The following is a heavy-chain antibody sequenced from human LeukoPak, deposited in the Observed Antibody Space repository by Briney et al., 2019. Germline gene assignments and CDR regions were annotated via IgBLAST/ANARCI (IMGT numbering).Heavy chain of an antibody. D-gene: IGHD5-24*01. J-gene: IGHJ3*02. CDR3: ARDLEMATIKFAFDI. CDR1: GFTFSSYA. CDR2: ISSSSSTI. Sequence: PGGSLRLSCAASGFTFSSYAMSWVRQAPGKGLGWVSYISSSSSTIYYADSVKGRFTISRDNAKNSLYLQMNSLRAEDTAVYYCARDLEMATIKFAFDIWGQGTMVTVSS. V-gene: IGHV3-48*04.